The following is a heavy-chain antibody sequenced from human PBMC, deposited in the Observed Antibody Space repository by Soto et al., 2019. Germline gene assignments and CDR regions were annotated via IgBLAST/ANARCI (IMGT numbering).Heavy chain of an antibody. V-gene: IGHV3-15*07. Sequence: EVQLVESGGGLVKPGGSLRLYCAASGFTFSNAWMNWVRQAPGKGLEWVGRIKSKTDGGTTDYAAPVKGRFTISRDDSKNTLYLQMNSMKTADTAVYYCTTSLYYYGSGSYYNWGQGTLVTVSS. CDR2: IKSKTDGGTT. D-gene: IGHD3-10*01. J-gene: IGHJ4*02. CDR1: GFTFSNAW. CDR3: TTSLYYYGSGSYYN.